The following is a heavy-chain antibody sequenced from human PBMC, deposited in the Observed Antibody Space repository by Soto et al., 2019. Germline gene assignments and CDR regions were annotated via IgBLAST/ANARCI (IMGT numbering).Heavy chain of an antibody. V-gene: IGHV3-74*01. CDR2: SNSDGSST. CDR3: AILLKRAVAGNDAHAI. D-gene: IGHD6-19*01. Sequence: TGRSLKIACAASGFTRSSYWMHWVRHGPGKGLVWVSRSNSDGSSTSYADSVKGRFTISRDNAKNTLYLQRNSRRAGEPAAFYCAILLKRAVAGNDAHAIWARGSTVT. J-gene: IGHJ6*02. CDR1: GFTRSSYW.